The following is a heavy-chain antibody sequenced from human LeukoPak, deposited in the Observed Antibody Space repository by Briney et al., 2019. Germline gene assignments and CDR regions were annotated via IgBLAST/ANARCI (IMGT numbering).Heavy chain of an antibody. Sequence: WGSLTLSCAVSGFTFSSYAMSWVRQSPGKGLEWVAGISGSGGTTYYPDSVKGGITIFRDNLNKTLYLQMTSLTADTTAYYSSPKGIPFAPWGQGTLVTVSS. V-gene: IGHV3-23*01. D-gene: IGHD2-21*01. CDR3: PKGIPFAP. J-gene: IGHJ5*02. CDR1: GFTFSSYA. CDR2: ISGSGGTT.